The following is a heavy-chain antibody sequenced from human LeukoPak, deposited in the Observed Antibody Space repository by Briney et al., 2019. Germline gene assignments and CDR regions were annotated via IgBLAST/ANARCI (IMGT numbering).Heavy chain of an antibody. Sequence: SETLSLTCTVSGGSISSYYWSWIRQPPGKGLEWIGYIYYSGSTNYNPSLKSRVTISVDTSKNQFSLKLSSVTAADTAVYYCARHGVAGTVVDKQITFWANYYYGMDVWGLGTTVTVSS. V-gene: IGHV4-59*08. CDR1: GGSISSYY. D-gene: IGHD6-19*01. CDR2: IYYSGST. J-gene: IGHJ6*02. CDR3: ARHGVAGTVVDKQITFWANYYYGMDV.